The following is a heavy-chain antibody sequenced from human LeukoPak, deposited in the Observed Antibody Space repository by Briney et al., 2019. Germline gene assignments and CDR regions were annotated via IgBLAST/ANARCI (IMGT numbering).Heavy chain of an antibody. V-gene: IGHV5-51*01. CDR1: GYSFTSYW. CDR3: ATLLGSTGIDY. CDR2: IYPGDSDT. Sequence: GESLKISCKGSGYSFTSYWIAWVRQMPGKGLEGMGSIYPGDSDTRYSPSFQGHVTISADESISTASLQWTSLKASDTAIYYCATLLGSTGIDYWGQGTLVTVSS. J-gene: IGHJ4*02. D-gene: IGHD1-26*01.